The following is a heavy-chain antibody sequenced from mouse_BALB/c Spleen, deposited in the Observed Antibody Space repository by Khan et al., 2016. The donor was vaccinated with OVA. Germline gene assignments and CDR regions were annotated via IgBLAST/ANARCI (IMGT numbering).Heavy chain of an antibody. CDR3: ARHQATMITTICDFDV. CDR1: GFAFSSYD. D-gene: IGHD2-4*01. Sequence: EVELVESGGGLVKPGGSLKPSCAAFGFAFSSYDLFWVSHSPEKRLGWVAYTSSGGFTTSSSDTIEGRFSTSRVNAKTTLSRQMSSLQLKNPAMYYCARHQATMITTICDFDVWGAGATVTVSS. V-gene: IGHV5-12-1*01. CDR2: TSSGGFTT. J-gene: IGHJ1*01.